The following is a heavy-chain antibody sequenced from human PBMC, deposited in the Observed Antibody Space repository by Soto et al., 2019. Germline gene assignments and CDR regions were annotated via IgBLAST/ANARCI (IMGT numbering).Heavy chain of an antibody. CDR1: GYTFTTFG. CDR2: LTAYDGKR. J-gene: IGHJ4*02. Sequence: QVQMVQSGAEVRKTGASVRVSCKTSGYTFTTFGIHWVRQAPGQGLEWMGCLTAYDGKRNFAQKFQDRLTMTMDITTSTGYMELSGLRSDDTAVYFCARGLTYCDFDYWGRGTQVAVSS. D-gene: IGHD1-26*01. CDR3: ARGLTYCDFDY. V-gene: IGHV1-18*01.